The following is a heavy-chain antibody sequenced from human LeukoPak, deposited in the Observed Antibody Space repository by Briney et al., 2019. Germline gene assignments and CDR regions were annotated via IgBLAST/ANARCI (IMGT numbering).Heavy chain of an antibody. CDR2: INHSGTT. Sequence: SETLSLTCAVYGGPFSGYYWSWIRQPPGKGLEWIGKINHSGTTNYNPSLKSRVTISVDTSKNQFSLKLSSVTAADTAVYYCAREGGAVTNFDYWGQGTLVTVSS. V-gene: IGHV4-34*01. CDR3: AREGGAVTNFDY. J-gene: IGHJ4*02. D-gene: IGHD4-17*01. CDR1: GGPFSGYY.